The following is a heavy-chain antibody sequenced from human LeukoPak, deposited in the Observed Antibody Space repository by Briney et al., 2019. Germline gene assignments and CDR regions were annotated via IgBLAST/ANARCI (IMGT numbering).Heavy chain of an antibody. CDR3: ARGISGWSLGIFDY. CDR2: INPSGGAT. CDR1: GYTFTKYY. V-gene: IGHV1-46*01. Sequence: GASVTVSYMASGYTFTKYYMHWVRQAPGQGPEWMGIINPSGGATNYPQKFQGRVTMTRDTSTSTDYMELSSLRSEDTAVYYCARGISGWSLGIFDYWGQGTLVTVSS. J-gene: IGHJ4*02. D-gene: IGHD6-19*01.